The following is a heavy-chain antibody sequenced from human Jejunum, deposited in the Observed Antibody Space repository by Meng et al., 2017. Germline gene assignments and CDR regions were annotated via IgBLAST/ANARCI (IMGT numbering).Heavy chain of an antibody. J-gene: IGHJ4*02. Sequence: VQLVESGGGFVKPGGSLSLSCAASGFTLSDSYMSWIRQAPGKGLEWVSYISSSGTTIYYADSVKGRFTISRDNAKNSLYLQMTSLRAEDTAIYYCVKALGYTYGYYFWGQGTLVTVSS. CDR3: VKALGYTYGYYF. CDR1: GFTLSDSY. CDR2: ISSSGTTI. D-gene: IGHD5-18*01. V-gene: IGHV3-11*01.